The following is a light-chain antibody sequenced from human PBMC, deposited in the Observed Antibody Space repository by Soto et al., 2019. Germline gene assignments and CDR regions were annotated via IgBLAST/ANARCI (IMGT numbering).Light chain of an antibody. Sequence: DIQMTQSPSSLSASVEDRVIITCRASQSISNHLNWYQQKPGKAPKLLIFAASSLQSGVPSRFSGSRSGPDFTLTISSLQPEDFATYYCQQSCSTPNTFGQGTKVDIK. CDR2: AAS. V-gene: IGKV1-39*01. CDR1: QSISNH. J-gene: IGKJ2*01. CDR3: QQSCSTPNT.